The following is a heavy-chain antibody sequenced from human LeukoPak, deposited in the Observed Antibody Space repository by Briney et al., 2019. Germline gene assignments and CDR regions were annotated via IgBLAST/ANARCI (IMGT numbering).Heavy chain of an antibody. D-gene: IGHD1-26*01. CDR2: IYYSGNT. J-gene: IGHJ4*02. V-gene: IGHV4-59*01. Sequence: SQTLSLTCTVSGGSISSYYWTWIRQPPGKGLEWIGYIYYSGNTNYNPSLKSRVTISIDTSKNQFSLKLSSVTAADTAVYYCARVPSWESKYYFDYWGQGTLVTVSS. CDR3: ARVPSWESKYYFDY. CDR1: GGSISSYY.